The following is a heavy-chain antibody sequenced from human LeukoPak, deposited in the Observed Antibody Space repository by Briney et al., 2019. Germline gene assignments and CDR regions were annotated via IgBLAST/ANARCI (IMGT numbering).Heavy chain of an antibody. Sequence: ASVKVSCKASGYSFTSYEINWVRQATGQGLEWMGRTNPNNGDTDFAQRFQGRVTMTRNTSISTAYMELSSLRSEDTAVYFCARRLAPYYDFWSGAGAFDIWGQGTMVTVSS. V-gene: IGHV1-8*01. D-gene: IGHD3-3*01. CDR3: ARRLAPYYDFWSGAGAFDI. CDR1: GYSFTSYE. CDR2: TNPNNGDT. J-gene: IGHJ3*02.